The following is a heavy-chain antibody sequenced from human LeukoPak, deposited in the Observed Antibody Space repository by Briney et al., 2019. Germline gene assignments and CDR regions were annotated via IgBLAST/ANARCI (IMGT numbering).Heavy chain of an antibody. CDR3: VKFETVNRIFDY. Sequence: PGGSLRLSCAASGFTFSTYGMHWVRQAPGKGLEWVSFISYDGSNKHYADSVKGRFTISRDNSKKMLYLQMNSLRPEDTAVYFCVKFETVNRIFDYRGQGTLVTVSS. V-gene: IGHV3-30*18. J-gene: IGHJ4*02. CDR2: ISYDGSNK. D-gene: IGHD4-17*01. CDR1: GFTFSTYG.